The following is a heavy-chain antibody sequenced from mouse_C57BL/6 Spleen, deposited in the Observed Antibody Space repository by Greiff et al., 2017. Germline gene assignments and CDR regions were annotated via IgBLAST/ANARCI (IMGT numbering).Heavy chain of an antibody. CDR3: AGGSTVVRDAMDY. D-gene: IGHD1-1*01. Sequence: VQLQQSGAELARPGASVKLSCKASGYTFTSYGISWVKQRTGQGLAWIGEIYPRSGNTYYNEKFKGKATLTADKSSSPAYMELRRLTSEDSAVXVGAGGSTVVRDAMDYWGQGTSVTVSS. J-gene: IGHJ4*01. CDR2: IYPRSGNT. CDR1: GYTFTSYG. V-gene: IGHV1-81*01.